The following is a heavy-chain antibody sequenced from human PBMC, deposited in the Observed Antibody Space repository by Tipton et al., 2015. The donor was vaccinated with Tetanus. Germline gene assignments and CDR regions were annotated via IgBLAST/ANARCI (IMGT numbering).Heavy chain of an antibody. CDR2: MNPNTGHA. J-gene: IGHJ4*02. V-gene: IGHV1-8*01. D-gene: IGHD6-13*01. CDR3: ARGNRGGSWYF. Sequence: QLVQSGPEVKKPGASVKVSCKAFGYAFNSYDLNWVRQAPGQGLEWLGYMNPNTGHAGFAQKFQGRVTMTSDISITTAYMELKNLRSDDTAAYYCARGNRGGSWYFWGQGTLVTVSS. CDR1: GYAFNSYD.